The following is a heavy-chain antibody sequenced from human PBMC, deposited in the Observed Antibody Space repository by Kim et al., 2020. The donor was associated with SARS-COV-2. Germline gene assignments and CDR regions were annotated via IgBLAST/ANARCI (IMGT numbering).Heavy chain of an antibody. Sequence: YYSTSLKTRLTISKDTSNNQVVLTMTNMDPVDTATYYCARIRRSNGAFDIWGQGTMVTVSS. J-gene: IGHJ3*02. V-gene: IGHV2-70*01. CDR3: ARIRRSNGAFDI.